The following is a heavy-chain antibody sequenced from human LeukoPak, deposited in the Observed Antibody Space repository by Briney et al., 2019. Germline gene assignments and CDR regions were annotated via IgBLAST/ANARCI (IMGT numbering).Heavy chain of an antibody. CDR1: GYSISSGYY. Sequence: PSETLSLTCTVSGYSISSGYYWGWIRQPPGKGLEWIGSIYHSGSTYYNPSLKSRVTISVDTSKNQFSLKLSSVTAADTAVYYCARHARKWRSVARITPHNWFDPWGQGTLVTVSS. J-gene: IGHJ5*02. CDR3: ARHARKWRSVARITPHNWFDP. D-gene: IGHD5-12*01. V-gene: IGHV4-38-2*02. CDR2: IYHSGST.